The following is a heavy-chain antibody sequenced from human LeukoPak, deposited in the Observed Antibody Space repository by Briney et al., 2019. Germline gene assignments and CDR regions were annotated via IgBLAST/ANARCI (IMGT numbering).Heavy chain of an antibody. J-gene: IGHJ6*03. CDR1: GGSIGSSTYY. CDR3: ARVLSYGLNYYYMDV. V-gene: IGHV4-39*07. CDR2: ASYSGST. D-gene: IGHD5-18*01. Sequence: SETLSLTCTVSGGSIGSSTYYGGWIRQPPGKGLEYIWSASYSGSTYYNPSLKSRVTISVDTSKNQFSLKLSSVTAADTAVYYCARVLSYGLNYYYMDVWGKGTTVTVSS.